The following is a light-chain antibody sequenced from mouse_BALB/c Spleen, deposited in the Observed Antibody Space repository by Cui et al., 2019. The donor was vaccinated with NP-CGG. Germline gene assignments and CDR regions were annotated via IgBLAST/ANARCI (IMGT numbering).Light chain of an antibody. CDR3: ALWYSNHWV. CDR1: TGAVTTSNY. J-gene: IGLJ1*01. V-gene: IGLV1*01. Sequence: QAVVTQESALTTSPGETVTLTCRSSTGAVTTSNYANWVQEKPDHLFTGLIGGTNNQAPGVPARFSGSLIGDKAALTIKGAQTEDEAIYFCALWYSNHWVFGGGTKLTVL. CDR2: GTN.